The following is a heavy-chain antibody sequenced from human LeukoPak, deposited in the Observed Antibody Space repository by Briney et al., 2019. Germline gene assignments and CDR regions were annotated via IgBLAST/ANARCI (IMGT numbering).Heavy chain of an antibody. J-gene: IGHJ5*01. V-gene: IGHV3-21*01. CDR3: ARDRSGVALDS. D-gene: IGHD3-3*01. CDR1: GFTFSSYT. CDR2: ITSSSSTI. Sequence: GGSLRLSCAASGFTFSSYTMNWVRQAPGKGLEWVSSITSSSSTIYYADSLKGRFTIARDNAENSLYLQMNSLRAEDTAVYYRARDRSGVALDSWGQGTLVTVSS.